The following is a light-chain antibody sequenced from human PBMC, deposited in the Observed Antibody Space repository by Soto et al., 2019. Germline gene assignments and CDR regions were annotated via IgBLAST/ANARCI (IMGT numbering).Light chain of an antibody. CDR3: QQYVTGTLT. CDR1: QSIGSN. CDR2: AAS. Sequence: EIVMTQSPPTLSVSPGERVTLSCRASQSIGSNLAWYLQKPGQAPTLLIYAASTRATGFSARCSGSGSGTEFTLSISTLQSEGFAVYYCQQYVTGTLTFGGGTKVEI. V-gene: IGKV3-15*01. J-gene: IGKJ4*01.